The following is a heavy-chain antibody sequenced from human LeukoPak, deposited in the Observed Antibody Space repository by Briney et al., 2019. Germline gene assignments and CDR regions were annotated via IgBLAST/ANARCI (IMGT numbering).Heavy chain of an antibody. J-gene: IGHJ4*02. CDR2: ISGSSNAI. D-gene: IGHD6-13*01. Sequence: GGSLRLSCAASGFTFSYYNMNWVRQAPGKGLEWVSSISGSSNAIYYADSVKGRFTISRDNAKNSLYLQMNSLRAEDTAVYYCARGRQQLVPYWGQGTLVTVSS. V-gene: IGHV3-48*04. CDR1: GFTFSYYN. CDR3: ARGRQQLVPY.